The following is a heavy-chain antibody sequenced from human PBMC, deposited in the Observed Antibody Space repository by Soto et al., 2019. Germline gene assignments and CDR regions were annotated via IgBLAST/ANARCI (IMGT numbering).Heavy chain of an antibody. J-gene: IGHJ4*02. CDR1: GGSISSYY. V-gene: IGHV4-59*08. D-gene: IGHD3-10*01. Sequence: QVQLQESGPGLVKPSETLSLTCTVSGGSISSYYWSWIRQPPGKGLEWIGYIYYSGSTNYNPSLKSRVTISVDTSKNQFSLKLSSVTAADTAVYYCARLGGSGSYYKGPFDYWGQGTLVTVSS. CDR3: ARLGGSGSYYKGPFDY. CDR2: IYYSGST.